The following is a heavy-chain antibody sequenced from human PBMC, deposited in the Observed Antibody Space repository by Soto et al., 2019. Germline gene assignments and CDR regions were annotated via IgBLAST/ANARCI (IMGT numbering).Heavy chain of an antibody. J-gene: IGHJ6*02. V-gene: IGHV4-61*01. CDR2: IYYSGST. CDR1: GGSVSSGSYY. CDR3: ARGIEGWYQGRYYYGMDV. Sequence: QVQLQESGPGLVKPSETLSLTCTVSGGSVSSGSYYWSWIRQPPGKGLEWIGYIYYSGSTNSNPSLKSRATISLDTSKTQFSLKLSSVTAADTAVYYCARGIEGWYQGRYYYGMDVWGQGTTVTVSS. D-gene: IGHD6-19*01.